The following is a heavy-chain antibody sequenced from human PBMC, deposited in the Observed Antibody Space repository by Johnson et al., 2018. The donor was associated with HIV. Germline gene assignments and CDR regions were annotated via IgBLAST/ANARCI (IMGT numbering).Heavy chain of an antibody. Sequence: QVQLVESGGGLVQPGGSLRLSCGASGFTFSSYGIHWVCQAPDKGLEWVALISYDGSNTYYADSVRGRFTLSRDISKNTVYLQMNSLRAEDTALYYCAKARTTVTNRDAFDLWGQGTMVTVSS. CDR2: ISYDGSNT. CDR1: GFTFSSYG. J-gene: IGHJ3*01. V-gene: IGHV3-30*18. CDR3: AKARTTVTNRDAFDL. D-gene: IGHD4-17*01.